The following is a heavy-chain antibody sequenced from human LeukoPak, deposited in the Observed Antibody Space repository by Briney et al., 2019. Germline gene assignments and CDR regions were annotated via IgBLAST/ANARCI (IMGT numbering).Heavy chain of an antibody. J-gene: IGHJ4*02. V-gene: IGHV1-46*01. CDR1: GYTFTSYY. D-gene: IGHD6-6*01. Sequence: ASVKVSCKASGYTFTSYYMHWVRQAPGQGLEWMGIINPSGGSTSYAQKFQGRVTMTRDMSTSTVYMELSSLRSEDTAVYYCASLSSEVIAARGYFDYWGQGTLVTVSS. CDR2: INPSGGST. CDR3: ASLSSEVIAARGYFDY.